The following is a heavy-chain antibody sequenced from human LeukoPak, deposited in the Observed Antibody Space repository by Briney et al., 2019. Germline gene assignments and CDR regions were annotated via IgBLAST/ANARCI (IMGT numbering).Heavy chain of an antibody. V-gene: IGHV3-11*06. CDR1: GFTFSDYY. D-gene: IGHD4-11*01. CDR3: ARAPHYSNYGPYYYGMDA. Sequence: GGSLRLSCAASGFTFSDYYMSWIRQAPRKGLEWVSYISSSSSYTNYADSVKGRFTISRDNAKNSLYLQMNSLRAEDTAVYYCARAPHYSNYGPYYYGMDAWGQGTTVTVSS. J-gene: IGHJ6*02. CDR2: ISSSSSYT.